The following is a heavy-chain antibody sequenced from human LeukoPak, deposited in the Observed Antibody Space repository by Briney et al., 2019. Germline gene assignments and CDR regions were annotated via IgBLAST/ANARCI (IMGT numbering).Heavy chain of an antibody. Sequence: GGSLRLSCPSSLWIYSSYWMHWLRQAPGKGLVWVSRIKSDGSTTTYADSVKGRFTISNDNAKNTLYLQMNSKSANATAVYCTARVVDTHFVYGAEGTLVTVSS. D-gene: IGHD2-15*01. CDR3: ARVVDTHFVY. V-gene: IGHV3-74*01. CDR2: IKSDGSTT. CDR1: LWIYSSYW. J-gene: IGHJ4*02.